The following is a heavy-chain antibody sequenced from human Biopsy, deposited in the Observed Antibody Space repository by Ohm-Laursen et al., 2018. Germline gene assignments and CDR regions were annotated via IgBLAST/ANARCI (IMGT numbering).Heavy chain of an antibody. Sequence: SLRLSCTASGFTFSNYYMHWVRQAPGKGLLWVSRIKRDGTTTDYAESVKGRFTISRDNAKNTLYLQMNSLSAEDTAVYYCARDQGSYYYGMDVWGQGTTVTVSS. J-gene: IGHJ6*02. CDR1: GFTFSNYY. V-gene: IGHV3-74*01. CDR2: IKRDGTTT. CDR3: ARDQGSYYYGMDV.